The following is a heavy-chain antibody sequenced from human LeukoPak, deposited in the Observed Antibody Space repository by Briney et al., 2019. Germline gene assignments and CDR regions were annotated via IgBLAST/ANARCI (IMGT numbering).Heavy chain of an antibody. Sequence: SETLSLTCTVSGGSISSYYWSWIRQPPGKGLEWIGYIYYSGSTNYNPFLKSRVTISVDTSKNQFSLKLSSVTAADTAVYYCARHSRGYSGYDSGYYFDYWGQGTLVTVSS. V-gene: IGHV4-59*08. CDR3: ARHSRGYSGYDSGYYFDY. D-gene: IGHD5-12*01. J-gene: IGHJ4*02. CDR2: IYYSGST. CDR1: GGSISSYY.